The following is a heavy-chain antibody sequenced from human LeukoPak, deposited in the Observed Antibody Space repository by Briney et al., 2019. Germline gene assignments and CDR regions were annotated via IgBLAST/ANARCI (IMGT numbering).Heavy chain of an antibody. CDR2: FDPEDGET. CDR3: ATDLGYFDWLLYDY. D-gene: IGHD3-9*01. V-gene: IGHV1-24*01. J-gene: IGHJ4*02. Sequence: GASVKVSCKASGYTLTELSMHWVRQAPGKGLEWMGGFDPEDGETIYAQKFQGRVTMTEDTSTDTAYMELSSLRSEDTAVYYCATDLGYFDWLLYDYWGQGTLVTVSS. CDR1: GYTLTELS.